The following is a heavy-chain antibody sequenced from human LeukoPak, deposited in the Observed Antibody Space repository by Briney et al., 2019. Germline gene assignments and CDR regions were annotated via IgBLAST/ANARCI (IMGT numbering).Heavy chain of an antibody. CDR1: GGSFSGYY. CDR2: INHSGST. CDR3: ARRYITMVRGVITRFDP. J-gene: IGHJ5*02. D-gene: IGHD3-10*01. V-gene: IGHV4-34*01. Sequence: SETLSLTCAVYGGSFSGYYWSWIRQPPGKGLEWIGEINHSGSTNYNPSLKSRVTISVDTSKNQFSLKLSSVTAADTAVYYCARRYITMVRGVITRFDPWGQGTLVTVSS.